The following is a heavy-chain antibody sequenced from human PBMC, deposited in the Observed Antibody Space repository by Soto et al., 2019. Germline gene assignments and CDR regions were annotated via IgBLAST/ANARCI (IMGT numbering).Heavy chain of an antibody. CDR3: VRGDGDYHDGNGYLGRH. J-gene: IGHJ4*02. V-gene: IGHV3-74*01. Sequence: GGSLRLSCEASGFTFSTYWMHWVRQAPGXXLVWVSRIKSDGSGPYYADSVXXXXXXXXXXXXXXLCXQMNSLRAEDTAVYYCVRGDGDYHDGNGYLGRHWGQGTLVTVSS. CDR1: GFTFSTYW. CDR2: IKSDGSGP. D-gene: IGHD3-22*01.